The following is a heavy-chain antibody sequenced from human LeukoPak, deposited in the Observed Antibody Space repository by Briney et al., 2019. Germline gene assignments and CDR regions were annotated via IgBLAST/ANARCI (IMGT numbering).Heavy chain of an antibody. CDR2: INHSGST. CDR3: ARGRSYGLRSVVPGLDY. CDR1: GGSFSGYY. Sequence: SETLSLTCAVYGGSFSGYYWSWIRQPPGKGLEWIGEINHSGSTNYNPSLKSRVTISVHTSKNQFSLKLSSVTAADTAVYYCARGRSYGLRSVVPGLDYWGQGTLVTVSS. V-gene: IGHV4-34*01. D-gene: IGHD5-18*01. J-gene: IGHJ4*02.